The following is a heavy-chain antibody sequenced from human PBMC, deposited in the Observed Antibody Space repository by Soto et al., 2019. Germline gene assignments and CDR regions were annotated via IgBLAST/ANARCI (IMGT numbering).Heavy chain of an antibody. CDR3: ARSIRVNSGYDLGLDY. D-gene: IGHD5-12*01. CDR1: GGTFSSYT. CDR2: IIPILGIA. Sequence: QVQLVQSGAEVKKPGSSVKVSCKASGGTFSSYTISWVRQAPGQGLEWMGRIIPILGIANYAQKFQGRVTITXXKXTXXAYMELSSLRSEDTAVYYCARSIRVNSGYDLGLDYWGQGTLVTVSS. V-gene: IGHV1-69*02. J-gene: IGHJ4*02.